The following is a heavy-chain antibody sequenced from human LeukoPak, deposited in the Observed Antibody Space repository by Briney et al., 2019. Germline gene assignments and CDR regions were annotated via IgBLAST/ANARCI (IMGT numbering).Heavy chain of an antibody. Sequence: PSETLSLTCTVSGGSISSGSYYWSWIRQPPGKGLEWIGYIYYSGSTNYNPSLKSRVTISVDTSKNQFSLKLSSVTAADTAVYYCARGGGWPGHDYGDYYLDYWGQGTLVTVSS. CDR1: GGSISSGSYY. D-gene: IGHD4-17*01. CDR2: IYYSGST. CDR3: ARGGGWPGHDYGDYYLDY. V-gene: IGHV4-61*01. J-gene: IGHJ4*02.